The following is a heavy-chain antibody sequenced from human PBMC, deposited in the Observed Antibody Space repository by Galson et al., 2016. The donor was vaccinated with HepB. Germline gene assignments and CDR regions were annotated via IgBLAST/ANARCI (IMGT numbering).Heavy chain of an antibody. V-gene: IGHV3-7*05. CDR2: INQDGNEK. CDR1: GLTFSSFW. D-gene: IGHD5-18*01. CDR3: ARAMPSNRYGPLGYS. J-gene: IGHJ4*02. Sequence: SLRLSCAASGLTFSSFWMTWVRQAPGKGLEWVANINQDGNEKHHLDSVRGRFTISRDNSKNTLSLQLNGLRAEDTAMYYCARAMPSNRYGPLGYSWGQGTLVTVSA.